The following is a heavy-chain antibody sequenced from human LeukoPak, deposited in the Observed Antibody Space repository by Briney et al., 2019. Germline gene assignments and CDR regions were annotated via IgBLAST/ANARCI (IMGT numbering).Heavy chain of an antibody. CDR3: AKYRTTSAPPRNFDF. J-gene: IGHJ4*02. Sequence: GGFLRLSCAASGFTFSNYAMIWVRQAPGKGLEWVSVIGSGSGGIQYADSVKGRFTISRDNSKNMLYLDMNSLRADDTALYYCAKYRTTSAPPRNFDFWGQGTLVTVSS. D-gene: IGHD1-14*01. CDR1: GFTFSNYA. V-gene: IGHV3-23*01. CDR2: IGSGSGGI.